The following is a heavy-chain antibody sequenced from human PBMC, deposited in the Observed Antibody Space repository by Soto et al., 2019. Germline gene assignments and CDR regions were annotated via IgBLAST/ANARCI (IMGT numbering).Heavy chain of an antibody. CDR2: ISGSGGRT. CDR1: EFTFSSYA. V-gene: IGHV3-23*01. CDR3: AKTLLSTSWYGLHDY. J-gene: IGHJ4*02. Sequence: PGGSLRLSCAASEFTFSSYAMGWVRQAPGKGLEWVSTISGSGGRTYYADSVKGRFTISRDNSRNTLHLQMNSLRVEDTALYYCAKTLLSTSWYGLHDYVSQGTLVTVSS. D-gene: IGHD6-13*01.